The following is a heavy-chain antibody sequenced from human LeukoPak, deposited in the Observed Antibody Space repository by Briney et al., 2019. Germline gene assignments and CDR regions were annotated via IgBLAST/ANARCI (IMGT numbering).Heavy chain of an antibody. J-gene: IGHJ5*02. Sequence: SVKVSCKASGGTFSSYAISWVRQAPGQGLEWMGRIIPILGIANYAQKFQGRVTITADKSTSTAYMELSSLRSEDTAVYYCATNEVHKRWFDPWGQGTLVTVSS. CDR2: IIPILGIA. CDR3: ATNEVHKRWFDP. D-gene: IGHD1-1*01. V-gene: IGHV1-69*04. CDR1: GGTFSSYA.